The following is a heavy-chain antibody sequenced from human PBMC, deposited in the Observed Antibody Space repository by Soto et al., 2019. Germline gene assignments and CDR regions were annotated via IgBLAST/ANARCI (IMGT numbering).Heavy chain of an antibody. Sequence: GGSLGLSCAASGFTFSSYGMHWVRQAPGKGLEWVAVIWYYGSNKYYADSVKGRFTISRDNSKNTLYLQMNSLRAEDTAVYYCASLPFFYDSSGYSHYYYYGMDVWGQGTTVTVSS. J-gene: IGHJ6*02. CDR2: IWYYGSNK. D-gene: IGHD3-22*01. CDR1: GFTFSSYG. CDR3: ASLPFFYDSSGYSHYYYYGMDV. V-gene: IGHV3-33*01.